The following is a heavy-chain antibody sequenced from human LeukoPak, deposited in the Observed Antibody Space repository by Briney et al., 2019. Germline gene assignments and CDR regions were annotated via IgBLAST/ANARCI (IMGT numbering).Heavy chain of an antibody. D-gene: IGHD2-15*01. V-gene: IGHV4-34*01. Sequence: KASETLSLTCAVYGGSFSGYYWSWIRQPPGKGLEWIGEINHSGSTNYNPSLKSRVTISVDTSKNQFSLKLSSVTAADTAVYYCARVVAAAGESDQYYFDYWGQGTLVTVSS. CDR2: INHSGST. CDR1: GGSFSGYY. J-gene: IGHJ4*02. CDR3: ARVVAAAGESDQYYFDY.